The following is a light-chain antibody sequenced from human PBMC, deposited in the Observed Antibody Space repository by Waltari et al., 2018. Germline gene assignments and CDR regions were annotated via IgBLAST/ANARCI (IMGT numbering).Light chain of an antibody. CDR1: SLSSYY. CDR2: AKN. V-gene: IGLV3-19*01. CDR3: NSRDTSGKRV. J-gene: IGLJ3*02. Sequence: SSELTQDPAVSVALGQTVRITCQGDSLSSYYASWYQQKPGQAPIFVVGAKNQRPPGISARLSASTSGNTSSLTITGAQASDEADYYCNSRDTSGKRVFGGGTRVTVL.